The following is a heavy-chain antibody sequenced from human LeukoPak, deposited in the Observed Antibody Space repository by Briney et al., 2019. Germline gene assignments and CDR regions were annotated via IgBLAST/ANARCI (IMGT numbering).Heavy chain of an antibody. CDR3: ARGGAARPDY. V-gene: IGHV3-48*01. CDR1: GFTFSSYG. J-gene: IGHJ4*02. CDR2: ISSSSSAI. Sequence: TGGSLRLSCAASGFTFSSYGINWVRQTPGKGLEWVSYISSSSSAINYADSVRGRFTISRGNAKNSLYLQMNSLRPEDTAVYYCARGGAARPDYWGQGTLVTVSS. D-gene: IGHD6-6*01.